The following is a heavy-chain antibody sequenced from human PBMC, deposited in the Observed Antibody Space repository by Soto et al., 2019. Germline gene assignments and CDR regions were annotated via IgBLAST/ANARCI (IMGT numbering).Heavy chain of an antibody. V-gene: IGHV3-21*04. CDR1: GFSFSGYS. Sequence: GGSVRQTCAASGFSFSGYSMNWVRQAPGKGLEWVSIITITGFIDYADSVKGRFTISRDNAKSSLYLQWSSLKASDTAMYYCARQRIAAAGVDWGQGTLVTVSS. CDR2: IITITGFI. J-gene: IGHJ4*02. D-gene: IGHD6-13*01. CDR3: ARQRIAAAGVD.